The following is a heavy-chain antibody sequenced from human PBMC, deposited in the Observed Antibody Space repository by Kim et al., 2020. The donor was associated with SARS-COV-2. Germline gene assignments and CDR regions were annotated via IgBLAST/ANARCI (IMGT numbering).Heavy chain of an antibody. CDR2: ISGSGGST. CDR1: GFTFSSYA. D-gene: IGHD3-22*01. J-gene: IGHJ3*02. CDR3: AKVEGTITMIVVVVFGAFDI. Sequence: GGSLRLSCAASGFTFSSYAMSWVRQAPGKGLEWVSAISGSGGSTYYADSVKGRFTISRDNSKNTLYLQMNSLRAEDTAVYYCAKVEGTITMIVVVVFGAFDIWGQGTMVTVSS. V-gene: IGHV3-23*01.